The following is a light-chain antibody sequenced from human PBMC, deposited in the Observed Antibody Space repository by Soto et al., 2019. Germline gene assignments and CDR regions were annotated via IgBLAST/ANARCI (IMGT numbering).Light chain of an antibody. CDR2: GAS. CDR3: QQYHNWWT. Sequence: EIVMTQSPATLSVSPGERATLSCRASQSVRGNLAWYHQKPGQSPRLLIYGASTRVTGIPARISGSGSGTEFTLTITSLQSEDFGVYHCQQYHNWWTFGQGTKVDIK. CDR1: QSVRGN. V-gene: IGKV3-15*01. J-gene: IGKJ1*01.